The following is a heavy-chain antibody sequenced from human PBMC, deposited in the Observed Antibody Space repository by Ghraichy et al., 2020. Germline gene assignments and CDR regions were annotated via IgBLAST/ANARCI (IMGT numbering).Heavy chain of an antibody. CDR3: AKWTDYDFFSQHDY. CDR1: GFTFSSYA. D-gene: IGHD3-3*01. CDR2: ISGSGGST. J-gene: IGHJ4*02. Sequence: GGSLRLSCAASGFTFSSYAMSWVRQAPGKGLEWVSAISGSGGSTYYADSVKGRFTISRDNSKNTLYLQMNSLRAEDTAVYYCAKWTDYDFFSQHDYWGQGTLVTVSS. V-gene: IGHV3-23*01.